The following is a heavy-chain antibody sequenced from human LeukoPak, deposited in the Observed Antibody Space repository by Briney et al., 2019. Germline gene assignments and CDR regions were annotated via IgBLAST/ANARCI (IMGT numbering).Heavy chain of an antibody. CDR1: GYSISSGFY. Sequence: NSSETLSLTCTVSGYSISSGFYWGWIRQPPGKGLEWIGSIHHSGSTHYNSSLKSRVTISVDTSKNQLSLKLSSVTAADTAVYYCARGVGLTQGGTFDYWGQGTLVTVSS. CDR2: IHHSGST. CDR3: ARGVGLTQGGTFDY. D-gene: IGHD1-1*01. V-gene: IGHV4-38-2*02. J-gene: IGHJ4*02.